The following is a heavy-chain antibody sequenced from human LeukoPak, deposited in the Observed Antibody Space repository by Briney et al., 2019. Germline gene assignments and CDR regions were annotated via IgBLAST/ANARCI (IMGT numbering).Heavy chain of an antibody. CDR1: GSSFSTASYY. V-gene: IGHV4-61*09. CDR2: IHSSGSI. J-gene: IGHJ6*02. D-gene: IGHD3-10*01. CDR3: TRGELLWFGESSGYGMDV. Sequence: SETLSLTCTVSGSSFSTASYYWSWLRQPAGKGLEWIGHIHSSGSIKYNPSLKSRVTFSADTANNQVSLKLSFVTAADTAVYYCTRGELLWFGESSGYGMDVWGQGTTVTVSS.